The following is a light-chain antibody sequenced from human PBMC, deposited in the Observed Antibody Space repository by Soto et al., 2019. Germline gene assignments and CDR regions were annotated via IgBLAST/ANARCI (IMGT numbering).Light chain of an antibody. CDR3: RQYNKWPLT. CDR1: ESVSSN. CDR2: NAF. V-gene: IGKV3-15*01. J-gene: IGKJ4*01. Sequence: EIVMTQSPATLSVSQGERATLSCRASESVSSNFAWYQQKPGQAPRLLIYNAFTRPTGIPARFSGSGSGTEVTLTISSLQSEDFAVYYCRQYNKWPLTFGRGTKVEIK.